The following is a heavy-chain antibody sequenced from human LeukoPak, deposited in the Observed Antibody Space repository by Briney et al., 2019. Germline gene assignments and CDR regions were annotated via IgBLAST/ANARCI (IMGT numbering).Heavy chain of an antibody. CDR1: GGTFSSYA. J-gene: IGHJ3*02. Sequence: SCKASGGTFSSYAMSWVRQAPGKGLEWVSAISGSGISTYYADSVKGRFTISRDSSKNTLYLQMNSLRAEDTAVYYCAKDSTFDFDTFDIWGQGTMITVSS. CDR3: AKDSTFDFDTFDI. D-gene: IGHD2/OR15-2a*01. CDR2: ISGSGIST. V-gene: IGHV3-23*01.